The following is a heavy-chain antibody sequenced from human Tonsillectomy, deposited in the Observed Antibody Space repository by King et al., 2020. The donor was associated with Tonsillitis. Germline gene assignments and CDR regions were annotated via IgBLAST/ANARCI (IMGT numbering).Heavy chain of an antibody. CDR2: IGGIGETT. V-gene: IGHV3-23*04. CDR3: TKALTPVRCGMDV. Sequence: VQLVESGGGLVQPGGSLRLSCAASGFTFSTYGMNWVRPAPGKGLEWGASIGGIGETTYYVESVKGRFTISRDNLKNTLYLQMNSLRAEDTAVYYCTKALTPVRCGMDVWGQGTTVSVSS. J-gene: IGHJ6*02. D-gene: IGHD4-23*01. CDR1: GFTFSTYG.